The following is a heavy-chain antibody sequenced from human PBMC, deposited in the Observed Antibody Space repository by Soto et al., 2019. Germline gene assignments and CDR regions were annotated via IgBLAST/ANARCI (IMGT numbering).Heavy chain of an antibody. CDR3: ARDRGDIVVVPAAPRVWFDP. Sequence: PSETLSLTCTVSGGSISSGGYYWSWIRQHPGKGLEWIGYIYYSGSTYYNPSLKSRVTMSVDTSKNQFSLKLSSVTAADTAVYYCARDRGDIVVVPAAPRVWFDPWGQGTLVTVSS. D-gene: IGHD2-2*01. V-gene: IGHV4-31*03. CDR2: IYYSGST. J-gene: IGHJ5*02. CDR1: GGSISSGGYY.